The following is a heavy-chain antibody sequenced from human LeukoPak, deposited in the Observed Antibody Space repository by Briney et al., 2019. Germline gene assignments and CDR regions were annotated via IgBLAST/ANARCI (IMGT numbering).Heavy chain of an antibody. V-gene: IGHV1-69*13. CDR2: ITPILCKA. J-gene: IGHJ5*02. Sequence: SVKLSCKASGGTFSSYDISWVRQAPGQGLEWRRGITPILCKANCSQELQGRATITADESTSTAYMELNSRRSEDTAVYYCARDEYGGYVLFDPWGQGTLVTVSS. CDR1: GGTFSSYD. CDR3: ARDEYGGYVLFDP. D-gene: IGHD4-23*01.